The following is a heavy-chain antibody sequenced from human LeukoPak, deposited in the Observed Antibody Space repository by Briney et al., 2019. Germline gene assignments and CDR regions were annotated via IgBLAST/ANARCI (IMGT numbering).Heavy chain of an antibody. CDR2: IHRDGST. D-gene: IGHD3-22*01. J-gene: IGHJ4*02. Sequence: GGSLRLSCAVSGFTVTTNYMSWVRQAPGKGLEWVSIIHRDGSTYYADSVKGRFTISRDNSKNSLYLQMNSLRAEDTAVYYCAREYYYDSSGYFPFDYWGQGTLVTVSS. CDR1: GFTVTTNY. V-gene: IGHV3-66*02. CDR3: AREYYYDSSGYFPFDY.